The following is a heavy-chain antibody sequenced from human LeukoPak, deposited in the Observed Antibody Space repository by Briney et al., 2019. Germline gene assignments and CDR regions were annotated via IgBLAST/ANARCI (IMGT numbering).Heavy chain of an antibody. V-gene: IGHV3-23*01. D-gene: IGHD3-22*01. CDR3: AKDPPYYYDSSGYGGGAFDI. Sequence: GGSLRLSCAASGFTFSSYAMSWVRQAPGKGLEWVSAISGSTGNTYHADSVKGRFTISRDNSKNTVYLQMNSLRAEDTAVYYCAKDPPYYYDSSGYGGGAFDIWGQGTMVTVSS. CDR1: GFTFSSYA. J-gene: IGHJ3*02. CDR2: ISGSTGNT.